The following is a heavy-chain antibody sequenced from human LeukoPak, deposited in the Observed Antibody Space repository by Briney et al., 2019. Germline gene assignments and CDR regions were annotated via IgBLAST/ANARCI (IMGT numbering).Heavy chain of an antibody. J-gene: IGHJ5*02. V-gene: IGHV3-74*01. D-gene: IGHD2-2*01. CDR3: ARRYCGSPSRVNWLDP. CDR1: GFTFSSYL. Sequence: GGSLRLSCAASGFTFSSYLMYWVRQAPGKGLVWVTPINGDGSSTSYADSVKGRFTISRDNTKNTLFLQMNSLRAEDTAVYYWARRYCGSPSRVNWLDPWGEGALVTVSS. CDR2: INGDGSST.